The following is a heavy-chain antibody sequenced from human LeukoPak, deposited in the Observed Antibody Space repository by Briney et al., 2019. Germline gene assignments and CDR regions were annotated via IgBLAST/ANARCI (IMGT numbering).Heavy chain of an antibody. CDR2: IYYSGST. CDR3: ARQGYSSSWTFDY. D-gene: IGHD6-13*01. Sequence: SETLSLTCTVSGGSISSSSYYWGWIRQPPGKGLEWIGSIYYSGSTYYNPSLKSRVTISVDTSKNQFSLKLSSVTAADTAVYHCARQGYSSSWTFDYWGQGTLVTVSS. V-gene: IGHV4-39*01. CDR1: GGSISSSSYY. J-gene: IGHJ4*02.